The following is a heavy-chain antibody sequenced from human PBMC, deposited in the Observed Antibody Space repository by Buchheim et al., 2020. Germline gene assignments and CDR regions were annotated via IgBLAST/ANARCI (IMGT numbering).Heavy chain of an antibody. V-gene: IGHV3-21*01. D-gene: IGHD5-12*01. CDR3: ATTILFSEAAFEN. CDR1: GLTFRSYG. J-gene: IGHJ4*02. Sequence: EVQLVESGGGLVKPGGSLRLSCTASGLTFRSYGMNWVRQAPGKGLEWVSSIRSYEDSVKGRFTISRDNAKNTLYLQMNSLRVEDTAIYYCATTILFSEAAFENWGQGTL. CDR2: IR.